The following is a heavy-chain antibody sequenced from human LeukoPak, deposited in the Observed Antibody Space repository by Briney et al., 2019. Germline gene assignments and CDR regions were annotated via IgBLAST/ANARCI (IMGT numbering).Heavy chain of an antibody. V-gene: IGHV4-59*08. J-gene: IGHJ4*02. CDR1: GCSISNYY. D-gene: IGHD6-13*01. CDR3: ASSSSWSEFDY. Sequence: SETLSLTCTVSGCSISNYYWSWIRQPPGKGLEWIGYIYYSGSTNYNPSLKSRVTISVDTSKNQFSLKLSSVTAADTAVYYCASSSSWSEFDYWGQGTLVTVSS. CDR2: IYYSGST.